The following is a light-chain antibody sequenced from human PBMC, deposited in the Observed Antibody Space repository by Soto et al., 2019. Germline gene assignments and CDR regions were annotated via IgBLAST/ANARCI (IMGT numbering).Light chain of an antibody. CDR1: QSINGNY. J-gene: IGKJ1*01. V-gene: IGKV3-20*01. CDR3: QQCGSLPGT. CDR2: GTS. Sequence: EIVLTQSPGTLSLSPGDRATPSCRASQSINGNYLHWYQQKPGQAPRLLIFGTSSRTTGIPDRFIGGGSGTDFTLTISRLEPEDFAVYYCQQCGSLPGTFGQGTKVESK.